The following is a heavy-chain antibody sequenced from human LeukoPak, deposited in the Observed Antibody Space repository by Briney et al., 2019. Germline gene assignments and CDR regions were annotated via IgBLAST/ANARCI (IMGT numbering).Heavy chain of an antibody. V-gene: IGHV1-69*13. CDR3: ARALGAPDQLLGTHYYGMDV. Sequence: ASVKVSCKASGGTFSSYAISWVRQAPGQGLEWMGGIIPIFGTANYAQKFQGRVTITADESTSTAYMGLSSLRSEDTAVYYCARALGAPDQLLGTHYYGMDVWGKGTTVTVSS. D-gene: IGHD2-2*01. J-gene: IGHJ6*04. CDR1: GGTFSSYA. CDR2: IIPIFGTA.